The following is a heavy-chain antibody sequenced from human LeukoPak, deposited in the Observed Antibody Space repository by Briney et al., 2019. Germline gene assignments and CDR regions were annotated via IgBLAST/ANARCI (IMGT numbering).Heavy chain of an antibody. V-gene: IGHV4-59*01. CDR2: IYYSGST. Sequence: SETLSLTCTVSGGSISSYYWSWIRQPPGQGLEWIGYIYYSGSTNYNPSLKSRVTISVDTSKNQFSLKLSSVTAADTAVYYCARIHSTRPGEFDYWGQGTLVTVSS. D-gene: IGHD1-14*01. CDR3: ARIHSTRPGEFDY. J-gene: IGHJ4*02. CDR1: GGSISSYY.